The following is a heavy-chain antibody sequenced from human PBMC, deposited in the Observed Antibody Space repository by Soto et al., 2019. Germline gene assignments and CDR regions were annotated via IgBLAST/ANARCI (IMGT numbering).Heavy chain of an antibody. D-gene: IGHD4-17*01. Sequence: SETLSLTCAVYGGSLSGYFWSWVRQPPGKGLEWIGEINHSGSTNYNPSLKSRVTISADTSKNQFSLKLSSVTAADTAVYYCARVATVKTFDYWGQGTLVTVSS. CDR3: ARVATVKTFDY. CDR1: GGSLSGYF. CDR2: INHSGST. J-gene: IGHJ4*02. V-gene: IGHV4-34*09.